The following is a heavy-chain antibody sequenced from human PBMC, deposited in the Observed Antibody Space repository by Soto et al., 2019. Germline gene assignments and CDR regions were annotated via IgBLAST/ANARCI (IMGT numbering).Heavy chain of an antibody. V-gene: IGHV3-53*01. J-gene: IGHJ4*02. CDR1: GFTVSNNY. CDR2: IYSGGYT. Sequence: EVQLVESGGGLIQPGGSLRLSCAVSGFTVSNNYMSWVRQAPGKGLEGVSVIYSGGYTAYGDSVKGRFTISRDNSKNTLYLQRKGRGAAPPAWFFVGRQPGGGGYWGQGTLVTVSS. D-gene: IGHD1-26*01. CDR3: GRQPGGGGY.